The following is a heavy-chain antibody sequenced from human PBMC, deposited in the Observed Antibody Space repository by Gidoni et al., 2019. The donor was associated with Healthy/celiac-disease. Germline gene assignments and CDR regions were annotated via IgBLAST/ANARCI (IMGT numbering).Heavy chain of an antibody. CDR2: ISYDGSNK. V-gene: IGHV3-30-3*01. D-gene: IGHD1-26*01. J-gene: IGHJ4*02. CDR1: GFTFSSYA. Sequence: QVQLVESGGGVVQPGRSLRLSCAASGFTFSSYAMHWVRQAPGKGLEWVAVISYDGSNKDYADSVKGRFTISRDNSKNTLYLQMNSLRAEDTAVYYCARDRGATGIDYWGQGTLVTVSS. CDR3: ARDRGATGIDY.